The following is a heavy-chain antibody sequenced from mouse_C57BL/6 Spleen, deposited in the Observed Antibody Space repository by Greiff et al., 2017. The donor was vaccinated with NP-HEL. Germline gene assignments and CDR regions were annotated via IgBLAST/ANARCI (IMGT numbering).Heavy chain of an antibody. CDR2: IDPETGGT. CDR1: GYTFTDYE. J-gene: IGHJ4*01. V-gene: IGHV1-15*01. CDR3: TRQGETYDYDGGHYAMDG. D-gene: IGHD2-4*01. Sequence: QVQLQQSGAELVRPGASVTLSCKASGYTFTDYEMHWVKQTPVHGLEWIGAIDPETGGTAYNQKFKGKAILTTDKSSSTAYMDLRSLTSEDSAVYYWTRQGETYDYDGGHYAMDGWGQGTSVTVAS.